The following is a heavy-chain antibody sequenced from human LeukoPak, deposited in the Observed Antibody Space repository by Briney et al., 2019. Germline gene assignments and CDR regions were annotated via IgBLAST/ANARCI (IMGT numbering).Heavy chain of an antibody. Sequence: TGGSLRLSCSASGFTVSSKYMTWVRQAPGKGLELVSIIYDGDRSFYADSVKGRFTISRDRSRNTLHLQMNSLRAEDTAVYYCARADGDSWGQFDYWGQGFLVTVSS. V-gene: IGHV3-53*01. J-gene: IGHJ4*02. CDR1: GFTVSSKY. CDR3: ARADGDSWGQFDY. CDR2: IYDGDRS. D-gene: IGHD4-17*01.